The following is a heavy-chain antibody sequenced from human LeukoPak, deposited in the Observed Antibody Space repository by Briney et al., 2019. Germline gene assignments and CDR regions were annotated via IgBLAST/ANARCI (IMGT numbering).Heavy chain of an antibody. D-gene: IGHD3-10*01. CDR3: ARDRKPLLYGSGSYKAYYYYYGMDV. CDR1: GGSISSSSYY. CDR2: IYYSGST. J-gene: IGHJ6*02. Sequence: SETLSLTCTVSGGSISSSSYYWGWIRQPPGKGLEWIGSIYYSGSTYYNPSLKSRVTISVDTSKNQFSLKLSSVTAADTAVYYCARDRKPLLYGSGSYKAYYYYYGMDVWGQGTTVTVSS. V-gene: IGHV4-39*07.